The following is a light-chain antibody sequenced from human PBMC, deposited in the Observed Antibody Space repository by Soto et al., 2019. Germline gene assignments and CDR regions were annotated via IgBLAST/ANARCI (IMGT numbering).Light chain of an antibody. J-gene: IGLJ2*01. CDR1: SSNIGAGYD. Sequence: QAVVTQPPSVSGAPGQRVTISCTGTSSNIGAGYDVLWYQQLPGTAPKLLIYGNSNRPSGVPDRFSGSKSGTSPSLAITGLQAEDEADYYCQSYDRSLSGVLFGGGTKLTVL. V-gene: IGLV1-40*01. CDR2: GNS. CDR3: QSYDRSLSGVL.